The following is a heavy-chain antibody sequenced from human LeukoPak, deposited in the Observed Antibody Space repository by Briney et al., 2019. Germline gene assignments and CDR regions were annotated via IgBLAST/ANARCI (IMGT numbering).Heavy chain of an antibody. CDR3: ARHHPSKYSSSWIFDY. D-gene: IGHD6-13*01. J-gene: IGHJ4*02. Sequence: SETLSLTCTVSGGSISISYWSWIRQPPGKGLEWIGFFYYSGSTNYNPSLKSRVTISVDTSKNQFSLKLSSLTAADTAVYYCARHHPSKYSSSWIFDYWGQGTLVTVSS. V-gene: IGHV4-59*08. CDR1: GGSISISY. CDR2: FYYSGST.